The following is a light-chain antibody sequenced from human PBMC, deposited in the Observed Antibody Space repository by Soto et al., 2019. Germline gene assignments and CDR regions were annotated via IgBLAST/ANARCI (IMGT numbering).Light chain of an antibody. Sequence: AIQLTQSPSSLSASVGDRVTITCRASQGISSALAWYQQKPGKAPKLLIYDASSLESGVPSRFSGSGSGTDFTLTISSLQPEYFATYYCQQFNNYPPITFGQGTRLEIK. J-gene: IGKJ5*01. CDR3: QQFNNYPPIT. V-gene: IGKV1D-13*01. CDR1: QGISSA. CDR2: DAS.